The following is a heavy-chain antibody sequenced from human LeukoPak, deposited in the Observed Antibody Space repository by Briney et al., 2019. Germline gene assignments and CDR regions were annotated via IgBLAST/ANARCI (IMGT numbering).Heavy chain of an antibody. J-gene: IGHJ4*02. V-gene: IGHV4-59*01. CDR1: GGSISSYY. CDR2: IYYSGST. CDR3: ARGFYSNYAPFDY. Sequence: PETLSLTCTVSGGSISSYYWSWIRQPPGKGLEWIGYIYYSGSTNYNPSLKSRVTISVDTSKNQFSLKLSSVTAADTAVYYCARGFYSNYAPFDYWGQGTLVTVSS. D-gene: IGHD4-11*01.